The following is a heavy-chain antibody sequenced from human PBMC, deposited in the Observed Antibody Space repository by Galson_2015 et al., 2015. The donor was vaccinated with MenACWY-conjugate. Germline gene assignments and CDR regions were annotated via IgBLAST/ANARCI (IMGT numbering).Heavy chain of an antibody. V-gene: IGHV4-34*01. J-gene: IGHJ3*02. Sequence: SETLSLTCAVYGGSFSGYYWSWIRQPPGKGLEWIGEINHSGSTNYNPSLKSRVTISVDTSKNQFSLKLSSVTAADTAVYYCARAGYYYDSDAFDIWGQGTMVTVSS. CDR3: ARAGYYYDSDAFDI. D-gene: IGHD3-22*01. CDR1: GGSFSGYY. CDR2: INHSGST.